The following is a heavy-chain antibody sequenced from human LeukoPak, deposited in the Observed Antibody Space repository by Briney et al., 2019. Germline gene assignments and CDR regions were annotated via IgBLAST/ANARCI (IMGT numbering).Heavy chain of an antibody. CDR1: GFTFSSYA. V-gene: IGHV3-15*01. D-gene: IGHD1-7*01. J-gene: IGHJ5*02. CDR3: TTDRKELENH. CDR2: IRANAEGGTA. Sequence: GGSLRLSCAASGFTFSSYAMTWVRQAPGKGLEWVGRIRANAEGGTADYAAPVKGRFTISRDDSENTLYLQMSSLKIEDTATYYCTTDRKELENHWGQGTLVTVSS.